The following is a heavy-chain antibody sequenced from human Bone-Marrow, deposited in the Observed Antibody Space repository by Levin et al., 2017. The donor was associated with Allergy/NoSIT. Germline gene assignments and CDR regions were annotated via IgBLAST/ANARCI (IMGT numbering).Heavy chain of an antibody. V-gene: IGHV3-15*01. J-gene: IGHJ4*02. D-gene: IGHD3-3*01. CDR3: TTDPCRIGRGRYDVGSGASH. Sequence: GESLKISCAASGFTFSNAWMSWVRQAPGKGLEWVGRIKSKTDGGTTDYAAPVKGRFTISRDDSKNTLYLQMNSLKTEDTAVYYCTTDPCRIGRGRYDVGSGASHWGQGTLVTVSS. CDR1: GFTFSNAW. CDR2: IKSKTDGGTT.